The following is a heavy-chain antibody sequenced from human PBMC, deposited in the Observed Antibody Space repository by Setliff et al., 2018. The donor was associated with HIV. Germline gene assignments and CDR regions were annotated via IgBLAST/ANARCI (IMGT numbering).Heavy chain of an antibody. D-gene: IGHD1-26*01. CDR1: GGSISSRDYY. Sequence: SETLSLTCTVSGGSISSRDYYWGWIRQPPGKGLEWIGSINHNGNTYYSPSLKTRVTISVDTSKKQFSLKLNSVTASDTATYYCARLFQWMSYSFDIWGQGKMVTV. J-gene: IGHJ3*02. CDR2: INHNGNT. CDR3: ARLFQWMSYSFDI. V-gene: IGHV4-39*01.